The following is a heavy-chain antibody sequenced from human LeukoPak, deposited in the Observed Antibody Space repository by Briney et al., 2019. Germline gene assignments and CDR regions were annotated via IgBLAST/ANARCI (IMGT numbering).Heavy chain of an antibody. CDR3: ARIDDFARDYFDY. V-gene: IGHV1-2*02. Sequence: ASVKVSCKASGYTFTGYYMHWVRQAPGQGLEWMGWINPNRGGTNYAQKFQGRVTMTRDTSISTAYMELSRLRSDDTAVYYCARIDDFARDYFDYWGQGTLVTVSS. CDR2: INPNRGGT. CDR1: GYTFTGYY. D-gene: IGHD3/OR15-3a*01. J-gene: IGHJ4*02.